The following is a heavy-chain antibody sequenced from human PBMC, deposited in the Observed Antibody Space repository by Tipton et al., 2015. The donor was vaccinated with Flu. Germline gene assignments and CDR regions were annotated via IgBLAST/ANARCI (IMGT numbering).Heavy chain of an antibody. J-gene: IGHJ4*02. Sequence: TLSLTCTVSGGSISNYYWSWIRQPPGKGLEWIGYIYSSGSTNYSPSLKSRVTISVDTSKNQFSLRLNSVAAADTAVYYCARGGYNLVYWGQGTLVTVSS. V-gene: IGHV4-59*12. CDR1: GGSISNYY. CDR2: IYSSGST. D-gene: IGHD5-24*01. CDR3: ARGGYNLVY.